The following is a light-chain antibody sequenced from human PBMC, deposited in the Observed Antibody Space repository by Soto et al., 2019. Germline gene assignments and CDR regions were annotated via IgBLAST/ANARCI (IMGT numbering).Light chain of an antibody. CDR2: KAS. Sequence: DIQMAQWRSTLPASLGERVTVTCRASQSIRSWLAWYQEKPGKAPKLLIYKASLLETGVPARFSGSGSGTEFTLTISSLQPEDFGAYYCQQYNSHPWTFGQGTKVDIK. J-gene: IGKJ1*01. CDR3: QQYNSHPWT. CDR1: QSIRSW. V-gene: IGKV1-5*03.